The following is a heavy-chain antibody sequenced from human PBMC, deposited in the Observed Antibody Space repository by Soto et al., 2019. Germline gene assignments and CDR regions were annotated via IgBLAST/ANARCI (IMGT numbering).Heavy chain of an antibody. CDR1: GGSVSSTTYY. J-gene: IGHJ5*02. CDR2: IHYSRGT. V-gene: IGHV4-39*01. CDR3: AGCEMDLPSTSCYLAS. D-gene: IGHD2-2*01. Sequence: QLQLQESGPGLAEPSETLSLTCTVSGGSVSSTTYYWAWIRQPPGRGLAWIGRIHYSRGTYYNPSLKSRVAISVATSKNHSSLNMSSVPAADTAVYYCAGCEMDLPSTSCYLASWGQVTLVTVSS.